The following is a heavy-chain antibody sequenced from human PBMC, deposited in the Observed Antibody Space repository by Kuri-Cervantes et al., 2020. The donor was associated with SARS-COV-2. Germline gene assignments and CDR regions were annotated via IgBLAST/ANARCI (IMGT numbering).Heavy chain of an antibody. CDR3: AGGSVPAAIHFDY. Sequence: GESLKISCVASGFTFSSYSMNWVRQAPGKGLEWVSYISSSSSTIYYADSVKGRFTISRDNAKNSLYLQMNSLRAEDTAVYYCAGGSVPAAIHFDYWGQGTLVTVSS. J-gene: IGHJ4*02. D-gene: IGHD2-2*02. CDR2: ISSSSSTI. V-gene: IGHV3-48*01. CDR1: GFTFSSYS.